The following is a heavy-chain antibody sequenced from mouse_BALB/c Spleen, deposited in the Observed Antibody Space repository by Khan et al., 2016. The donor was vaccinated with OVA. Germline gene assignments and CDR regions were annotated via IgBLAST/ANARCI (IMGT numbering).Heavy chain of an antibody. CDR2: ISDGGSYN. J-gene: IGHJ3*01. V-gene: IGHV5-4*02. D-gene: IGHD1-1*02. CDR3: ARAGYGGFAY. Sequence: EVELVESGGGLVKPGGSLKLSCAASGFTFSDYYMYWVRQTPEKRLEWVATISDGGSYNNYPDSVKGRFTISRENAKNNLYLQMSSLKSEDTAMYYCARAGYGGFAYWGQGTLVTVSA. CDR1: GFTFSDYY.